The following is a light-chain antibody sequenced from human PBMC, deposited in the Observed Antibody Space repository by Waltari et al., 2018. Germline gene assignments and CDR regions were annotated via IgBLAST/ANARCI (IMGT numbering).Light chain of an antibody. V-gene: IGLV4-69*01. CDR2: VNSDGSH. Sequence: QLVLTQSPSASASLGASVKLTCTLSSGHSSNVVAWLQQRPEKGPRYLRKVNSDGSHTKGDGIPYRFSGSSSGAERYLTISSLQSEDEADYFCQTGGHGTWVFGGGTKLTVL. J-gene: IGLJ3*02. CDR1: SGHSSNV. CDR3: QTGGHGTWV.